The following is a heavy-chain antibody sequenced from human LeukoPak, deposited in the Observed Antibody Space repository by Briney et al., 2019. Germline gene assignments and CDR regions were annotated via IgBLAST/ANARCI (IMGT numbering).Heavy chain of an antibody. CDR1: GVSISGNNYF. CDR3: ARRTYSFGFRFDP. J-gene: IGHJ5*02. Sequence: KPSETLSLTCTVSGVSISGNNYFWAWIRQPPGKGLEWIGSVDQSGTAVYSPSLNSRLTISVDTSKNEVSLKVSSVTAADTAVYYCARRTYSFGFRFDPWGQGTLVIVSS. V-gene: IGHV4-39*01. CDR2: VDQSGTA. D-gene: IGHD4-11*01.